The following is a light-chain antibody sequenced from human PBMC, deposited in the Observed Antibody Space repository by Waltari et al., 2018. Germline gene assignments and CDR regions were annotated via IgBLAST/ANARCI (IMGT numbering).Light chain of an antibody. CDR1: SRAVGGYNS. CDR2: DGI. Sequence: QSALTQPRSVSGSPGQSLTISCTGTSRAVGGYNSVSWYQQHPGKAPKRMMYDGIKRPSGGPDRFSCGKSGNTASLTISGLQAEDTEDDYCCSYAGTYTCKFGGGTKLTVL. J-gene: IGLJ2*01. V-gene: IGLV2-11*01. CDR3: CSYAGTYTCK.